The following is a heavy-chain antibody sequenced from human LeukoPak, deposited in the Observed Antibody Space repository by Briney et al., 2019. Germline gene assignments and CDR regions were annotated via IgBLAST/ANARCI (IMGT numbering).Heavy chain of an antibody. CDR3: ARGDYYGSGTPGY. Sequence: GGSLRLSCAASGFTFSSYNMNWVRQAPGKGLEWVSSISSSSSYIYYADSVKGRFTISRDNAKNSLYLQINSLRAEDTAVYYCARGDYYGSGTPGYWGQGTLVTVSS. D-gene: IGHD3-10*01. CDR2: ISSSSSYI. CDR1: GFTFSSYN. J-gene: IGHJ4*02. V-gene: IGHV3-21*01.